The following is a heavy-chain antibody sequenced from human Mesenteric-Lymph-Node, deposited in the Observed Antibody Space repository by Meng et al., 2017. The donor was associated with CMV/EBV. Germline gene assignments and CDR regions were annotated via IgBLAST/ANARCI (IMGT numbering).Heavy chain of an antibody. CDR3: ARDRGDVVVPAEDAFDI. CDR1: GYTFTNYY. D-gene: IGHD2-2*01. CDR2: INPNSGGT. Sequence: ASVKVSCKSSGYTFTNYYMHWVRQAPGQGLEWMGWINPNSGGTNYAQKFQGRVTMTRDTSISTTYMELSRLRSDDTAVYYCARDRGDVVVPAEDAFDIWGQGTMVTVSS. J-gene: IGHJ3*02. V-gene: IGHV1-2*02.